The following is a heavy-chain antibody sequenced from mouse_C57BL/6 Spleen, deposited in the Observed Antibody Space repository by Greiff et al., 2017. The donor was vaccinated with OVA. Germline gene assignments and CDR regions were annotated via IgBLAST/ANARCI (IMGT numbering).Heavy chain of an antibody. J-gene: IGHJ2*01. CDR1: GYTFTSYW. CDR2: IYPGSGST. Sequence: QVQLQQPGAELVKPGASVKMSCKASGYTFTSYWITWVKQRPGQGLEWIGDIYPGSGSTNYNEKFKSKATLTVDTSSSTAYMHLSSLTSEDSAVYYCARGSGNPYYFDYWGQGTTLTVSS. V-gene: IGHV1-55*01. CDR3: ARGSGNPYYFDY. D-gene: IGHD1-3*01.